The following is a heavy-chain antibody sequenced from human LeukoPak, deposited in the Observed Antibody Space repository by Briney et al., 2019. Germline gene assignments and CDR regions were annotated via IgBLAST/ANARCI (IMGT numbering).Heavy chain of an antibody. D-gene: IGHD4-17*01. V-gene: IGHV1-46*01. Sequence: ASVKVSCKASGYTFTSYYMHWVRQAPGQGLEWMEIINPSGGSTSYAQKFQGRVTMTRDTSTSTVYMELSSLRSEDTAVYYCARASDYGDQTDYFDYWGQGTLVTVTS. CDR1: GYTFTSYY. CDR2: INPSGGST. CDR3: ARASDYGDQTDYFDY. J-gene: IGHJ4*02.